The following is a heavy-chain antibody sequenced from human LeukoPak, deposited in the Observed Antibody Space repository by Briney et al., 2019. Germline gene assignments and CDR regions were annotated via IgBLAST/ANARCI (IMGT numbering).Heavy chain of an antibody. CDR1: GFTFSSYA. V-gene: IGHV3-30-3*01. D-gene: IGHD3-10*01. J-gene: IGHJ5*02. CDR3: ARDTGRSGSRGWSDP. CDR2: ISYDGSNK. Sequence: GGSLRLSCAASGFTFSSYAVHWVRQAPGKGLEWVAVISYDGSNKYYADSVKGRFTISRDNSKNTLYLQMNSLRAEDTAVYYCARDTGRSGSRGWSDPWGQGTLVTVSS.